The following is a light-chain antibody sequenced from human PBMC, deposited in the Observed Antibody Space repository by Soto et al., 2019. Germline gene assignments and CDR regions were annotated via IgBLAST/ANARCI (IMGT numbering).Light chain of an antibody. CDR1: QSVSIF. Sequence: EIPMTQSPSTLSASVGERATITCRASQSVSIFLAWYQQKPGKAPKLLIYDASSLESGVPSRFSGSGSGTEFTLTISSLQPDDFATYYCQQYDSYSGTFGQGTKVE. CDR3: QQYDSYSGT. V-gene: IGKV1-5*01. J-gene: IGKJ1*01. CDR2: DAS.